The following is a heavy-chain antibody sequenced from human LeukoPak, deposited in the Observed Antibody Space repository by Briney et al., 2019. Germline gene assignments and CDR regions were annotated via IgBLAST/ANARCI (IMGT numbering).Heavy chain of an antibody. CDR2: IKQDGSET. J-gene: IGHJ6*03. V-gene: IGHV3-7*03. Sequence: PGGSLRLSCAASGFTFSNYWMNWVRQAPGKGLECLANIKQDGSETYYADSVKGRFTISRDNSKNTLYLQMNSLRAEDTAVYYCARVLDDMDVWGKGTTVTVSS. CDR3: ARVLDDMDV. D-gene: IGHD3-3*02. CDR1: GFTFSNYW.